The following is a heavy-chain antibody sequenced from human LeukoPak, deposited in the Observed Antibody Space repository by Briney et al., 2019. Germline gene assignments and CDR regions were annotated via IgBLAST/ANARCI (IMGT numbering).Heavy chain of an antibody. V-gene: IGHV3-23*01. J-gene: IGHJ6*02. D-gene: IGHD6-13*01. CDR1: GFTFSSYA. CDR2: ISGSGGST. CDR3: AKDRSSWARYYFYGMDV. Sequence: GGSLRLSRAASGFTFSSYAMSWVRQAPGKGLEWVSAISGSGGSTYYADSVKGRFTISRDNSKNTLYLQMNSLRAEDTAVYYCAKDRSSWARYYFYGMDVWGQGTTVTVSS.